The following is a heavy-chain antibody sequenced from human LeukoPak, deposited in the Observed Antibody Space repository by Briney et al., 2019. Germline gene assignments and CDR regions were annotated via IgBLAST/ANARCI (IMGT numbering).Heavy chain of an antibody. D-gene: IGHD5-12*01. J-gene: IGHJ4*02. V-gene: IGHV1-69*06. CDR3: ASHLAGVATIGAFDY. CDR2: IIPIFGTA. Sequence: GASVKVSCKASGGTFSSYAISWVRQAPGQGLEGMGGIIPIFGTANYAQKFQGRVTITADKSTSTAYMELSRLRSEDTAVYYCASHLAGVATIGAFDYWGQGTLVTVSS. CDR1: GGTFSSYA.